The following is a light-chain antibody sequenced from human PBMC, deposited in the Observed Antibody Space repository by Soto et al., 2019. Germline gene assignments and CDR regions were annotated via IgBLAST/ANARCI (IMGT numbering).Light chain of an antibody. V-gene: IGKV3-15*01. CDR2: GAS. Sequence: EIVMTQSPATLSVSPGERATLSCRASQSVSSNLAWYQQKPGQAPRLLIYGASTRATGIPARFSGSGSGTEVTLPISSLQSEDFAVYYCQQYNNGPPWTFGQGTKVEIK. CDR3: QQYNNGPPWT. CDR1: QSVSSN. J-gene: IGKJ1*01.